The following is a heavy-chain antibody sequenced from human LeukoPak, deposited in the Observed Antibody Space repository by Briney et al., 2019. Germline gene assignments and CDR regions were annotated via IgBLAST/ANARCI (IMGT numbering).Heavy chain of an antibody. CDR2: INHSGST. Sequence: SETLSLTCAVYGGSFSGYYWSWIRQPPGKGLEWIGEINHSGSTNYNPSLKSRVTISVDTSKNQFPLKLSSVTAADTAVYYCARGLAYYMDVWGKGTTVTVSS. J-gene: IGHJ6*03. CDR1: GGSFSGYY. CDR3: ARGLAYYMDV. V-gene: IGHV4-34*01.